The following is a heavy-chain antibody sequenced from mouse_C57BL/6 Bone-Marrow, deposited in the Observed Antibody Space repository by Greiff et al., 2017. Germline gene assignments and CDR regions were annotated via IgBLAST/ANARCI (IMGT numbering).Heavy chain of an antibody. D-gene: IGHD3-2*02. Sequence: VQLQQPGAELVRPGTSVTLSCKASGYTFTSYWMHWVKQRPGQGLEWIGVIDPSDSYTNYNKKFKGKATLTVDTSTSTAYMRLSSLTSEDSAVYYCARESRQLRLRDYFDYWGQGTTLTVSS. V-gene: IGHV1-59*01. J-gene: IGHJ2*01. CDR1: GYTFTSYW. CDR3: ARESRQLRLRDYFDY. CDR2: IDPSDSYT.